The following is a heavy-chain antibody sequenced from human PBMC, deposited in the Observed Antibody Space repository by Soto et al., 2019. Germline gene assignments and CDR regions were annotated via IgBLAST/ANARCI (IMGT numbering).Heavy chain of an antibody. Sequence: GASVKVSCKASGYTFTSYDISWVRQAPGQGLEWMGWISAYNGNTNYAQKLQGRVTMTTDTSTSTAYMELRSLRSDDTAVYYCARELTVTTLGRWFDPWGQGTLVTVSS. V-gene: IGHV1-18*04. D-gene: IGHD4-17*01. J-gene: IGHJ5*02. CDR1: GYTFTSYD. CDR2: ISAYNGNT. CDR3: ARELTVTTLGRWFDP.